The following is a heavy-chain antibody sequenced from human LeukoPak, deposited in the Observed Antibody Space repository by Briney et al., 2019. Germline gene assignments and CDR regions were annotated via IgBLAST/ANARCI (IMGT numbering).Heavy chain of an antibody. Sequence: SETLSLTCTVSGVSISSGGYYWSWIRQHPGKGLEWIGYIYYSGSTYYNPSLKSRVTISVDTSKNQFSLKLSSVTAADTAVYYCARDLGMSLAYWGQGTLVTVSS. CDR1: GVSISSGGYY. V-gene: IGHV4-31*03. CDR2: IYYSGST. CDR3: ARDLGMSLAY. J-gene: IGHJ4*02. D-gene: IGHD3-16*01.